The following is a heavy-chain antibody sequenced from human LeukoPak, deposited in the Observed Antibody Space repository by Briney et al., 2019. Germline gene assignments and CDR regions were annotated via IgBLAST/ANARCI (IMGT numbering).Heavy chain of an antibody. CDR2: SSSSGSTI. CDR3: AELGITMIGGV. V-gene: IGHV3-48*03. J-gene: IGHJ6*04. CDR1: GFTFSSYE. D-gene: IGHD3-10*02. Sequence: RGSLRLSCAASGFTFSSYEMNWVRQAPGKGLDWVSYSSSSGSTIYYADSVKGRFTISRDNAKNSLYLQMNSLRAEDTAVYYCAELGITMIGGVWGKGTTVTISS.